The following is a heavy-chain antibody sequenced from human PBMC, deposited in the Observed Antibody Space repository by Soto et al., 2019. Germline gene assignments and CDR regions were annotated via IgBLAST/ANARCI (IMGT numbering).Heavy chain of an antibody. D-gene: IGHD1-26*01. CDR2: IYSDGNNK. CDR3: ARDDEGGSDCDLGY. Sequence: GGSLRLSCAVSGFTFSSHAMHWVRQAPCKGLEWVALIYSDGNNKYYADSVKGRFTTSRDNSKNTMYLQMNSLRVEDTAVYYCARDDEGGSDCDLGYWGQGALVTVSS. CDR1: GFTFSSHA. V-gene: IGHV3-30-3*01. J-gene: IGHJ4*02.